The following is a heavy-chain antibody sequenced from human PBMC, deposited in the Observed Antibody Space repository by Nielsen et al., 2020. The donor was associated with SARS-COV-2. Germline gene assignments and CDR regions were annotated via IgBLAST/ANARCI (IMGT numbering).Heavy chain of an antibody. CDR1: GFTFSSYA. D-gene: IGHD2-2*01. CDR3: ARDGVLNCSSTSCHVAYYFDY. Sequence: GGSLRLSCAASGFTFSSYAMHWVRQAPGKGLEWVAVISYDGSNKYYADSVKGRFTISRDNSKNTLYLQMNSLRAEDTAVYYCARDGVLNCSSTSCHVAYYFDYWGQGTLVTVSS. J-gene: IGHJ4*02. CDR2: ISYDGSNK. V-gene: IGHV3-30-3*01.